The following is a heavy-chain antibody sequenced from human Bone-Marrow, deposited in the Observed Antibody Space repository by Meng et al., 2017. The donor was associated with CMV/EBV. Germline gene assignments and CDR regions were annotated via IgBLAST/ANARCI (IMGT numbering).Heavy chain of an antibody. CDR3: ARAAGWIQLWLLDY. V-gene: IGHV1-69*01. CDR2: IIPICGTA. Sequence: SGGTFSSYAISWVRQAPGQGLEWMGGIIPICGTANYAQKFQGRVTITADESTSTAYMELSSLRSEDTAVYYCARAAGWIQLWLLDYWGQGTLVTVSS. D-gene: IGHD5-18*01. CDR1: GGTFSSYA. J-gene: IGHJ4*02.